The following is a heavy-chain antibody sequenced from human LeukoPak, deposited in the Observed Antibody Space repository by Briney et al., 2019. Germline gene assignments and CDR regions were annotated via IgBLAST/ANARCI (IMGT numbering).Heavy chain of an antibody. Sequence: SETLSLTCTVSGGSISSSSYYWGWIRQPPGKGLEWIGSIYYSGSTYYNPFLKSRVTISVDTSKNQFSLKLSSVTAADTAVYYCARHGSSWYYFDYWGQGTLVTVSS. J-gene: IGHJ4*02. D-gene: IGHD6-13*01. CDR3: ARHGSSWYYFDY. CDR1: GGSISSSSYY. V-gene: IGHV4-39*01. CDR2: IYYSGST.